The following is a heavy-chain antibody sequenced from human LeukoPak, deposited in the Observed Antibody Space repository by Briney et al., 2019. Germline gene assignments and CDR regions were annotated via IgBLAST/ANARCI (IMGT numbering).Heavy chain of an antibody. J-gene: IGHJ4*02. CDR3: ARDHSSGFDY. V-gene: IGHV1-69*05. CDR2: IIPIFGTA. Sequence: LVKVSCKASGGTFSSYAISWVRQAPGQGLEWMGRIIPIFGTANYAQKFQGRVTITTDESTSTAYMELSSLRSEDTAVYYCARDHSSGFDYWGQGTLVTVSS. D-gene: IGHD5-18*01. CDR1: GGTFSSYA.